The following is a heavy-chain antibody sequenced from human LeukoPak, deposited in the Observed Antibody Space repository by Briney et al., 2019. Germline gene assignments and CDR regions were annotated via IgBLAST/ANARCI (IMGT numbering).Heavy chain of an antibody. CDR1: GFTFSSYD. CDR3: ARGIRCSGGSCYSLAY. J-gene: IGHJ4*02. D-gene: IGHD2-15*01. Sequence: GGSLRLSCAASGFTFSSYDMHWVRQATGKGLEWVSAIGTAGDTYYPGSVKGRFTISRENAKNSLYLQMNSLRAGDTAVYYCARGIRCSGGSCYSLAYWGQGTLVTVSS. CDR2: IGTAGDT. V-gene: IGHV3-13*01.